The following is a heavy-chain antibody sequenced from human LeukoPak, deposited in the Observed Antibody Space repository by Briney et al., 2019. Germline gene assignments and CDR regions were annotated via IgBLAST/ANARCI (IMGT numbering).Heavy chain of an antibody. CDR3: AKDRGFNYFDY. V-gene: IGHV3-21*01. Sequence: PGGSLRLSCAASGFTFSSYAMSWVRQAPGKGLEWVSSISSSSGYIYYADSVKGRFTISRDNAKNSLYLQMNSLRAEDTAVYYCAKDRGFNYFDYWGQGTLVTVSS. J-gene: IGHJ4*02. CDR1: GFTFSSYA. CDR2: ISSSSGYI. D-gene: IGHD3-10*01.